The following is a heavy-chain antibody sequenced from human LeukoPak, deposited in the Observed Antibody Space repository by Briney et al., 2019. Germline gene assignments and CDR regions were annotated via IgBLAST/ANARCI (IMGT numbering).Heavy chain of an antibody. CDR3: ASCSSTSWYAGDWFDP. J-gene: IGHJ5*02. CDR1: GGSISSYY. Sequence: ASETLSLTCTVSGGSISSYYWSWIRQPPGKGLEWIGYIYYSGSTNYNPSLKSRVTISVDTSKNQFSLKLNSVTAADTAVYYCASCSSTSWYAGDWFDPWGQGTLVTVSS. V-gene: IGHV4-59*12. CDR2: IYYSGST. D-gene: IGHD2-2*01.